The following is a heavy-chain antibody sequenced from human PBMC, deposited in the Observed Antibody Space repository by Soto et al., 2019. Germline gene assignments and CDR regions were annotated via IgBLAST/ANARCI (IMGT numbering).Heavy chain of an antibody. CDR1: GFTFSNYD. D-gene: IGHD2-2*01. Sequence: EVQLLESGGGLVQPGGSLRLSCAASGFTFSNYDMGWVRQAPGKGLEWVSTSSGGGGRIYYADSVKGRFTISRDNSKNTLYMQMNSLRAEDTAVYYCAKRPASLVCFDYWGQGTLVTVSS. V-gene: IGHV3-23*01. CDR3: AKRPASLVCFDY. J-gene: IGHJ4*02. CDR2: SSGGGGRI.